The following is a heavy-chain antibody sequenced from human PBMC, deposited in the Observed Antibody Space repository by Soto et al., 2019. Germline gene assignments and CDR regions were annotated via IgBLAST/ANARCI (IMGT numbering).Heavy chain of an antibody. CDR3: ARAPMVLSRSYFDS. D-gene: IGHD2-8*01. V-gene: IGHV4-59*01. Sequence: SETLSLTCTVSGGSISDFYWSWIRQPPGKGLEWIGYISYSGNTNYNPSLKSRVSISVDTSKNQLSLNLTSVTAADTAVYYCARAPMVLSRSYFDSWGQGTPVTVSS. J-gene: IGHJ4*02. CDR1: GGSISDFY. CDR2: ISYSGNT.